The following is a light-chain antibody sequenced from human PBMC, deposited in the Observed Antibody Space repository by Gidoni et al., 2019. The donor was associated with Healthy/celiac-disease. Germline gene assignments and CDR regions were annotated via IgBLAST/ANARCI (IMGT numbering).Light chain of an antibody. CDR2: AAS. CDR3: QQSYITWT. V-gene: IGKV1-39*01. Sequence: DIQMTQSPSSLSASVGDRVTLTCRASQSISSYLNWYQQKPGKAPKLLIYAASSLQSGVPSRFSGSGSGTDFTLTISSLQPEDFATYYCQQSYITWTFGQGTKVEIK. J-gene: IGKJ1*01. CDR1: QSISSY.